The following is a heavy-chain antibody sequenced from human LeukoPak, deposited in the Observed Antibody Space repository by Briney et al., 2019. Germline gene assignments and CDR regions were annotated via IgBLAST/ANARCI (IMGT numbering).Heavy chain of an antibody. CDR1: GGTFSSYA. J-gene: IGHJ6*02. V-gene: IGHV1-69*13. CDR3: ARDYCSSTSCYGADYYYYGMDV. CDR2: IIPIFGTA. Sequence: SVKVSCKASGGTFSSYAISWVRQAPGQGLEWMGGIIPIFGTANYAQKFQGRVTITADESTSTAYMEPSSLRSEDTAVYYCARDYCSSTSCYGADYYYYGMDVWGQGTTVTVSS. D-gene: IGHD2-2*01.